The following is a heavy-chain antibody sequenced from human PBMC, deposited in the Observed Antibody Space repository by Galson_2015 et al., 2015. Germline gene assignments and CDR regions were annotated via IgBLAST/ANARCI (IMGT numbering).Heavy chain of an antibody. CDR2: INHTGST. CDR1: GGSLNGYY. Sequence: KTLSLTCAVNGGSLNGYYWVWIRQPPGKGLQWIGEINHTGSTNYNPSLKSRVIISLDASNNAFSLKVTSVTAADSAVYYCVRGDQGGDNHYYDYYYIALWGKGTTVTVSS. V-gene: IGHV4-34*01. D-gene: IGHD1-14*01. CDR3: VRGDQGGDNHYYDYYYIAL. J-gene: IGHJ6*03.